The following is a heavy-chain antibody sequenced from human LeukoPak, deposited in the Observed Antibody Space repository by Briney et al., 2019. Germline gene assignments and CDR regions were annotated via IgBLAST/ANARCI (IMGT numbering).Heavy chain of an antibody. CDR1: GFTVSSNY. V-gene: IGHV3-66*02. D-gene: IGHD6-19*01. CDR3: ARDSRYSSGWFFDY. Sequence: GGSLRLSCAASGFTVSSNYMSWLRQAPGKGLEWVSVIYSGGSTYYADSVKGRFTISRDNSKNTLYLQMNSLRAEDTAVYYCARDSRYSSGWFFDYWGQGTLVTVSS. J-gene: IGHJ4*02. CDR2: IYSGGST.